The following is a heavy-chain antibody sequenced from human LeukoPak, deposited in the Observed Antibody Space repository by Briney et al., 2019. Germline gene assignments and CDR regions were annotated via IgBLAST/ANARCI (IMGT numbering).Heavy chain of an antibody. D-gene: IGHD4-17*01. CDR3: ARRVTTFLS. Sequence: GGSLRLSCSASGFDLSPYTMNWVRQAPGKGLEWVASISSTSSYMYYGDSLKGRFTISRDNAKNTLYLQLGSLRAEDTATYDCARRVTTFLSWGQGTLVIVSS. J-gene: IGHJ4*02. V-gene: IGHV3-21*01. CDR1: GFDLSPYT. CDR2: ISSTSSYM.